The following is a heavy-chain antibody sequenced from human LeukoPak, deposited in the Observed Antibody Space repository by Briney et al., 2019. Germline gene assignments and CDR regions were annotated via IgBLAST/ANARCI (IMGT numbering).Heavy chain of an antibody. D-gene: IGHD1-20*01. Sequence: HPGGSLRLSCAASGFTFSSYAMTWVRQAPGKGLQWVSSVSSTGGGTYYADSVKGRFTISRDSSKNTLFLQMNSLRVEDTAVYYCAKGIPGTTGLDYWGQGTLVTVSS. CDR3: AKGIPGTTGLDY. V-gene: IGHV3-23*01. J-gene: IGHJ4*02. CDR2: VSSTGGGT. CDR1: GFTFSSYA.